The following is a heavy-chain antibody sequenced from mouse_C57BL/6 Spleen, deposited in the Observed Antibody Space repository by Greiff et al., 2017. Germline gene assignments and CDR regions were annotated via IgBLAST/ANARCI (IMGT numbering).Heavy chain of an antibody. J-gene: IGHJ4*01. Sequence: EVQLVVFGGGLVQPKGSLTLSCSPSGFTFHTFAMHLVRQAPGKGLEWVARIRSKSSNYATYYADSVKDRFTISRDDSQSMLYLQMNNLKTEDTAMYYCVREEVYYYAMDYWGQGTSVTVSS. V-gene: IGHV10-3*01. CDR3: VREEVYYYAMDY. CDR2: IRSKSSNYAT. CDR1: GFTFHTFA.